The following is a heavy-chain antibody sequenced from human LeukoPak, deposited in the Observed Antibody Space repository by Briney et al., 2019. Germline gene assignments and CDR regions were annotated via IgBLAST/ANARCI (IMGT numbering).Heavy chain of an antibody. Sequence: GGPLRLSCAASGFTFDRYWMHWVRQTPGKRLVWVSRINQDGRYITYADSVQGRFTISRDTAKNTLFLQMNSLRAEDTAVYYCARGSMVGGALQDWGQGALVTVSS. V-gene: IGHV3-74*01. CDR1: GFTFDRYW. D-gene: IGHD2-8*01. CDR2: INQDGRYI. J-gene: IGHJ4*02. CDR3: ARGSMVGGALQD.